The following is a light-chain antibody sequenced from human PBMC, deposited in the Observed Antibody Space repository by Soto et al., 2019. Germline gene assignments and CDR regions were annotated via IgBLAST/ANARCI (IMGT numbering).Light chain of an antibody. Sequence: QSVLTQPASVSGSPGQSITISCTGTSRDVGGYNSVSWYQQHPGKAPKLMVYDVNRRPPGVPDRFFGSKSGNTASLTVSGLQAEDEADYYCVSFAGGTYVFGTGTKVTVL. CDR3: VSFAGGTYV. CDR1: SRDVGGYNS. J-gene: IGLJ1*01. CDR2: DVN. V-gene: IGLV2-8*01.